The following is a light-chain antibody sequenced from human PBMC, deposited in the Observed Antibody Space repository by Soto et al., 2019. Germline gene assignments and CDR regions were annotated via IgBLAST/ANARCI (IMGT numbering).Light chain of an antibody. V-gene: IGLV2-8*01. Sequence: QSVLTQPPSASGSPGQSVTISCTGASSDVGGYNYVSWYQQHPGKAPKLMIYEVSERPSGVPDRFSGSKSGNTASLTVSGIQDEDEADYYCSSYAGSNNVIFGGGTKLTLL. CDR3: SSYAGSNNVI. CDR2: EVS. J-gene: IGLJ2*01. CDR1: SSDVGGYNY.